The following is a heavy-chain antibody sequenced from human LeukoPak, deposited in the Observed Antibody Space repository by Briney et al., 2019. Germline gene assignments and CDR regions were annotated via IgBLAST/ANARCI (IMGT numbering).Heavy chain of an antibody. V-gene: IGHV1-2*02. CDR1: GYTFTGYY. CDR2: INPNSGGT. J-gene: IGHJ4*02. Sequence: GASVKVSLKASGYTFTGYYMHWVRQAPGQGLEWMGWINPNSGGTNYAQKFQGRVTMTRDTSISTAYMELSRLRSDDTAVYYCARDRTRPPYYYDSSGYYPIDYWGQGTLVTVSS. D-gene: IGHD3-22*01. CDR3: ARDRTRPPYYYDSSGYYPIDY.